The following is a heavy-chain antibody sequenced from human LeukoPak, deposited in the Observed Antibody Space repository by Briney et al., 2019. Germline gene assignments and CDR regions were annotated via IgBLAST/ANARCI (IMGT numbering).Heavy chain of an antibody. CDR1: GFTVSSSF. CDR3: ARVSVYYYDSSGYFDY. CDR2: IQSGGGT. D-gene: IGHD3-22*01. V-gene: IGHV3-53*01. J-gene: IGHJ4*02. Sequence: PGGSLRLSCAASGFTVSSSFMYWVRQAPGKGLEWVSVIQSGGGTNYADSVKGRFTISRDNSKNTLYLQMNSLRAEDTAVYYCARVSVYYYDSSGYFDYWGQGTLVTVSS.